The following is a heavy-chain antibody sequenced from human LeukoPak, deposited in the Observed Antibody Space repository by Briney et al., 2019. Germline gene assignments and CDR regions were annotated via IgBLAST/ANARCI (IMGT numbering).Heavy chain of an antibody. J-gene: IGHJ6*02. CDR1: GGSVSSSSYY. D-gene: IGHD6-13*01. V-gene: IGHV4-61*01. CDR3: ARAQGRSSSWTYYYYGMDV. Sequence: KPSETLSLTCTVSGGSVSSSSYYWSWIRQPPGKGLEWIGYIYYSGSTNYNPSLKSRVTISVDTSKNQFSLKLSSVTAADTAVYYCARAQGRSSSWTYYYYGMDVWGQGTTVTVSS. CDR2: IYYSGST.